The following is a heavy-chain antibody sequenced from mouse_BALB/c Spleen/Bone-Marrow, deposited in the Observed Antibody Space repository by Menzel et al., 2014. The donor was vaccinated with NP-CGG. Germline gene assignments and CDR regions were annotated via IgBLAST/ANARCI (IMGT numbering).Heavy chain of an antibody. CDR2: IDPSDSYT. Sequence: QVQLQQSGAELVKPGASVKLSCKASGCTFTSYWMHWVKQRPGQGLEWIGEIDPSDSYTNYNQKFKGKATLTVDKSSSTAYMPLGSLACEESAVYYCAREGDGYGGCRYFDDWGAGTTVTVSS. V-gene: IGHV1-69*02. J-gene: IGHJ1*01. CDR3: AREGDGYGGCRYFDD. CDR1: GCTFTSYW. D-gene: IGHD2-3*01.